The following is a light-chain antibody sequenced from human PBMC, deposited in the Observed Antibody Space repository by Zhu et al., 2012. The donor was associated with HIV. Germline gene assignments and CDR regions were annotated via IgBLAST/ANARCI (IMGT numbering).Light chain of an antibody. J-gene: IGKJ2*01. CDR3: QQYYTPSYN. CDR2: EAS. CDR1: QNVYKF. V-gene: IGKV1-5*03. Sequence: DIQMTQSPSTLSASVGDRVTITCRASQNVYKFLAWYQQKPERAPKLLIYEASRLETGVPSRFSGSGSGTEFTLTISSLQPDDFATYSCQQYYTPSYNFGRGNEAAD.